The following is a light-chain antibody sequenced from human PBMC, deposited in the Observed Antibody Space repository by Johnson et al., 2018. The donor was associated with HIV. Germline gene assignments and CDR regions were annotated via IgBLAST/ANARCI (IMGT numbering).Light chain of an antibody. CDR3: GTWDSSLSALYV. CDR1: SSNIGNNY. Sequence: SVLTQPPSVSAAPGQKVTISCSGSSSNIGNNYVSWYQQLPGTAPKLLIYENNKRPSGIPDRFSGSTSGTSATLGITGLQTGDEADYYCGTWDSSLSALYVFGTGTKFTVL. V-gene: IGLV1-51*02. CDR2: ENN. J-gene: IGLJ1*01.